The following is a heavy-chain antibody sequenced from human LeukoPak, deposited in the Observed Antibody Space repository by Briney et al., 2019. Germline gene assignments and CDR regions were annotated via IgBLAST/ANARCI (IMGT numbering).Heavy chain of an antibody. CDR1: GFTVSSNY. V-gene: IGHV3-66*01. CDR3: ASTAYYDSAGYYSDGFDI. CDR2: IYSGGST. Sequence: GGSLRLSCAGSGFTVSSNYMSWVRQAPGKGLEWVSVIYSGGSTYYADSVKGRFTISRDNSKNTVYLQMNSLRVEDTAVYYCASTAYYDSAGYYSDGFDIWGQGTMVTVSS. D-gene: IGHD3-22*01. J-gene: IGHJ3*02.